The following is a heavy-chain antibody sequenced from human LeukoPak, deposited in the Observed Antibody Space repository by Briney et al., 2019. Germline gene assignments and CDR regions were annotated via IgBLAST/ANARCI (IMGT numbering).Heavy chain of an antibody. J-gene: IGHJ3*02. Sequence: SETLSLTCTVSGGSISGYYWSWIRQPPGKGLEWIGYIYYTGSTNYNPSLKSRVTISVDTSKIQFSLKLSSVTAADTAVYYCARVFGSGYDFRGAFDIWGQGTMVTVSS. CDR3: ARVFGSGYDFRGAFDI. D-gene: IGHD5-12*01. CDR1: GGSISGYY. CDR2: IYYTGST. V-gene: IGHV4-59*01.